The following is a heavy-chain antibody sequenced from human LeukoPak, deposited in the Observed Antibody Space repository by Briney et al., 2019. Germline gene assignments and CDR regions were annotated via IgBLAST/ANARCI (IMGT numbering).Heavy chain of an antibody. CDR2: IYSTGKN. J-gene: IGHJ4*02. V-gene: IGHV4-4*08. D-gene: IGHD6-19*01. Sequence: SETLSLTCAVSGGSINSHYWGWIRQPPGKGLQWIGDIYSTGKNNYDPSLKSRVTISLDTSKSHLSLNLTSVLAADTAIYYCVRRDTGWNYFDYWGQGILVTVSS. CDR3: VRRDTGWNYFDY. CDR1: GGSINSHY.